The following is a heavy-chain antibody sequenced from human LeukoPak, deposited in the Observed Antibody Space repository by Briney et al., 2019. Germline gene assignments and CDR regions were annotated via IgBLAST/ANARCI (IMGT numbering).Heavy chain of an antibody. Sequence: PSETLSLTCTVSGGSISSYYWSWIRQPPGKGLEWIGYIYYSGSTNYNPSLKSRVTISVDTSKNQFSLKLSSVTAADTAVYYCASIAVPYRDYYGMDVWGQGTTVTVSS. CDR1: GGSISSYY. J-gene: IGHJ6*02. D-gene: IGHD6-19*01. CDR3: ASIAVPYRDYYGMDV. CDR2: IYYSGST. V-gene: IGHV4-59*08.